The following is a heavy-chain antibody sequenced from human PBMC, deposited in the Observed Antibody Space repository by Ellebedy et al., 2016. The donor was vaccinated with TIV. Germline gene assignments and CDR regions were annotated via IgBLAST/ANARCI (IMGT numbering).Heavy chain of an antibody. D-gene: IGHD6-19*01. V-gene: IGHV4-39*01. CDR3: ARRGAVAGLPWLDP. CDR1: GGSINSTDDY. Sequence: GSLTLSXTVSGGSINSTDDYWGWIRQPPGRGLEWIGSIHRRGATFYNPSLQSRVTISVDTSKNQFSLSLNSVTAADTAIYYCARRGAVAGLPWLDPWGQGNLVTVSS. CDR2: IHRRGAT. J-gene: IGHJ5*02.